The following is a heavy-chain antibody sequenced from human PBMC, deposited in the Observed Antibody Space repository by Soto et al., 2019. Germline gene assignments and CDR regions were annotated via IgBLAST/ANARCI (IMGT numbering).Heavy chain of an antibody. CDR1: GFTFSSYA. CDR2: ISGSGGST. CDR3: AYSSTPFDY. J-gene: IGHJ4*02. V-gene: IGHV3-23*01. Sequence: EVQLLESGGGLVQPGGSLRLSCAASGFTFSSYAMSWVRQAPGKGLEWVSAISGSGGSTYYADSVKGRFTISRDNSKNTLYLQMNSLRAGDTDVSYCAYSSTPFDYWGQGTLVTVSS. D-gene: IGHD6-13*01.